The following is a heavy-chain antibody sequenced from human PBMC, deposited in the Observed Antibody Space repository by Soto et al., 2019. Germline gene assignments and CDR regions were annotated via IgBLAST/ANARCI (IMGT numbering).Heavy chain of an antibody. CDR2: MNPNSGNT. Sequence: ASVKVSCKASGYTFTSYDINWVRQATGQGLEWMGWMNPNSGNTGYAQKFQGRVTMTRNTSISTAYMELSSLRSEDTAVYYCARGFLVSSDYGDLLALGYYYMDVWGKGTTVTVSS. CDR1: GYTFTSYD. CDR3: ARGFLVSSDYGDLLALGYYYMDV. D-gene: IGHD4-17*01. J-gene: IGHJ6*03. V-gene: IGHV1-8*01.